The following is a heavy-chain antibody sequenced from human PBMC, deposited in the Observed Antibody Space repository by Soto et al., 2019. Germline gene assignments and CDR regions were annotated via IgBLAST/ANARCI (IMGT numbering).Heavy chain of an antibody. D-gene: IGHD3-10*01. V-gene: IGHV3-30-3*01. CDR2: ISYDGSNK. Sequence: SLRLSCAASGFTFSSYAMHWVRQAPGKGLEWVAVISYDGSNKYYADSVKGRFTISRDNSKNTLYLQMNSLRAEDTAVYYCAREGHGSGSYYNYYYYYGMDVWGQGTTVTVSS. J-gene: IGHJ6*02. CDR1: GFTFSSYA. CDR3: AREGHGSGSYYNYYYYYGMDV.